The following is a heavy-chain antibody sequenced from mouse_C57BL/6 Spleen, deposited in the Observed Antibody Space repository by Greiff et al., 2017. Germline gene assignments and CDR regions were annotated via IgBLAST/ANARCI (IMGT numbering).Heavy chain of an antibody. CDR2: INPSSGYT. CDR1: GYTFTSYW. V-gene: IGHV1-7*01. J-gene: IGHJ3*01. CDR3: AREALAYDGYSTWFAY. D-gene: IGHD2-3*01. Sequence: VQLQQSGAELAKPGASVKLSCKASGYTFTSYWMHWVKQRPGQGLEWIGYINPSSGYTKYNQKFKDKATLTADKSSSPAYMQLSSLTYEDSAVYYCAREALAYDGYSTWFAYWGQGTLVTVSA.